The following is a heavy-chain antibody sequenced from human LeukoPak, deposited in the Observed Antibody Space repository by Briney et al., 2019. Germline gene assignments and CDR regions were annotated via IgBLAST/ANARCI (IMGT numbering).Heavy chain of an antibody. CDR3: ARDLKGIVVVPAAITGPDYYYYYMDV. CDR1: GYTFTGYY. D-gene: IGHD2-2*02. Sequence: ASVKVSCKASGYTFTGYYMHWVRQAPGQGLEWMGWINPNSGGTNYAQKFQGRVTMTRDTSISTAYMELSRLRSDDTAVYYCARDLKGIVVVPAAITGPDYYYYYMDVWGKGTTVTVSS. V-gene: IGHV1-2*02. CDR2: INPNSGGT. J-gene: IGHJ6*03.